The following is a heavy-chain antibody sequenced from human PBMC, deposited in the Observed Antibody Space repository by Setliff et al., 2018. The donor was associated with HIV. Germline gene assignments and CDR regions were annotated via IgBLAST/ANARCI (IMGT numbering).Heavy chain of an antibody. D-gene: IGHD5-12*01. V-gene: IGHV4-38-2*02. CDR1: GDSLTSGYY. Sequence: SETLSLTCNVSGDSLTSGYYWAWIRQPPGKGLEWIASMHYAGTTEYNPSLKSRLTMSLDTSRNHFSLNLKSVTAADTAVYFCARWGAGYNSYDSWGQGSLVTVSS. CDR2: MHYAGTT. J-gene: IGHJ4*02. CDR3: ARWGAGYNSYDS.